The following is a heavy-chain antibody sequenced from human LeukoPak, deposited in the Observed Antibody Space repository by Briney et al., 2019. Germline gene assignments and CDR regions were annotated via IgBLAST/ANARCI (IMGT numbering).Heavy chain of an antibody. CDR3: ARQPSYYFDY. Sequence: SETLSLTCTVSGGSISSYYWSWIRQPPGKGLEWIGYIYYSGSANYNPSLKSRVTISVDTSKNQFSLKLSSVTAADTAVYYCARQPSYYFDYWGQGTLVTVSS. V-gene: IGHV4-59*08. CDR2: IYYSGSA. CDR1: GGSISSYY. J-gene: IGHJ4*02. D-gene: IGHD3-16*02.